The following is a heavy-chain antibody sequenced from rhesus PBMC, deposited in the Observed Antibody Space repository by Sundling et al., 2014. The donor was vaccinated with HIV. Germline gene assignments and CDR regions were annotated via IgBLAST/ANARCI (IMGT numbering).Heavy chain of an antibody. J-gene: IGHJ4*01. CDR1: GFSFSSYG. V-gene: IGHV3S42*01. CDR2: INSGGGST. CDR3: AKRFYDSGYCFDD. Sequence: EVQLVETGGGLVQPGGSLKLSCAASGFSFSSYGMNWVRQAPGKGLEWVSGINSGGGSTYYADSVKGRFTISRDNSKNTLSLQMNSLRAEDTAVYYCAKRFYDSGYCFDDWGQGVLVTVSS. D-gene: IGHD3-28*01.